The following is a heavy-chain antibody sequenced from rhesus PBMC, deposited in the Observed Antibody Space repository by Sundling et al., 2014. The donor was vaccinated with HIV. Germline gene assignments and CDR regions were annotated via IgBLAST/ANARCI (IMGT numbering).Heavy chain of an antibody. D-gene: IGHD3-3*01. J-gene: IGHJ6*01. CDR1: NGSFSGYY. CDR3: AREWARVGWTGYYFYGLDS. CDR2: ISGTTGNT. V-gene: IGHV4-165*01. Sequence: QVHLQESDPRTSGTFGDPCPLICSVSNGSFSGYYWGWIRQPPGKGLEWIGFISGTTGNTDYNPSLKTRVSISIDTSKNQFSLRVTSVTAADTAVYYCAREWARVGWTGYYFYGLDSWGPGVVFTVSS.